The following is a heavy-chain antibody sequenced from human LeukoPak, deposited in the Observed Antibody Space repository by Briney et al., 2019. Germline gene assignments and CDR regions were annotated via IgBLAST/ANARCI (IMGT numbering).Heavy chain of an antibody. CDR2: IYTTGKT. Sequence: SETLSLTCSLFGGSISSYYWSWIRQPAGKGLEWIGRIYTTGKTNYNPSLRSRVTMSVDTSKNQFSLKLSSVTAADTAMYYCASLEYCGASSCYGDYWGRGIVVTVSS. CDR1: GGSISSYY. J-gene: IGHJ4*02. D-gene: IGHD2-15*01. CDR3: ASLEYCGASSCYGDY. V-gene: IGHV4-4*07.